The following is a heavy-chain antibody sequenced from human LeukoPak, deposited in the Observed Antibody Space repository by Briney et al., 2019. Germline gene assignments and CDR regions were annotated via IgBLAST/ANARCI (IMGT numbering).Heavy chain of an antibody. V-gene: IGHV1-8*01. CDR1: GYIFTNYD. D-gene: IGHD2-15*01. Sequence: ASVNVSCKASGYIFTNYDINWVRQATGQGLEWMGWMNPNSGNTGYAQKFQGRVTMTRNTSISTAYMELSSLRSEDAAVYYCARGAVDVSCSGGSCYHLDYWGQGTLVTVSS. J-gene: IGHJ4*02. CDR3: ARGAVDVSCSGGSCYHLDY. CDR2: MNPNSGNT.